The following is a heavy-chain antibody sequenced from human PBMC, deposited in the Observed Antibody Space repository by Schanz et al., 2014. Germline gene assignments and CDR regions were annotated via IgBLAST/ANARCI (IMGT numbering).Heavy chain of an antibody. CDR1: GFTFSGYS. D-gene: IGHD3-3*01. V-gene: IGHV3-48*01. CDR3: VRDSFFAFDY. J-gene: IGHJ4*02. Sequence: EVQLVESGGGLVQPGGSLRLSCATSGFTFSGYSMNWVRQAPGKGLEWVAYISSSSSTIHYADSVKGRFTISRDNAKNSLYLQMDSLRAEDTAVYYCVRDSFFAFDYWGQGTLVNVSS. CDR2: ISSSSSTI.